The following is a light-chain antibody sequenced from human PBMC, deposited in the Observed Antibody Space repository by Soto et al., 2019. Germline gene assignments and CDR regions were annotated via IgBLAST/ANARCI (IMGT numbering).Light chain of an antibody. Sequence: HSALTQPASVSGSPGQSITISCTGTSSDVGAYNYVSWYQQHPGKAPKLMIFDVSNRPSGVSNRFSGSKSGNTASLTISGLQAEDEADYYCSSYTSSSIVVFGGGTKLTVL. CDR3: SSYTSSSIVV. CDR2: DVS. CDR1: SSDVGAYNY. J-gene: IGLJ2*01. V-gene: IGLV2-14*03.